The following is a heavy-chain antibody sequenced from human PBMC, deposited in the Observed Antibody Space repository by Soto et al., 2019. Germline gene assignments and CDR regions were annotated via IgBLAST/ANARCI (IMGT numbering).Heavy chain of an antibody. Sequence: PSETLSLTCTVSGGSISGGDYYWSWIRQPPGKGLEWIGYIYYSGSTYYNPSLKSRVTMAVDTSKNQFSLKLSSVTAADTAVYYCARVCGGDCHNGMDVWGQGTTVTVSS. CDR1: GGSISGGDYY. D-gene: IGHD2-21*02. CDR2: IYYSGST. CDR3: ARVCGGDCHNGMDV. V-gene: IGHV4-30-4*01. J-gene: IGHJ6*02.